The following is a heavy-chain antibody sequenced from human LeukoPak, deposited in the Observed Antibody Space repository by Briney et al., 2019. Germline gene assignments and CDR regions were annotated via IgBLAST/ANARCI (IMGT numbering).Heavy chain of an antibody. Sequence: GGSLRLSCAVSGFTFSNYAMSWVRQTPARGLEWVSPINEVGDDTNCVDSVRGRFTVSRDNSKNTLYLQLNSLRAEDTALYYCSKRGPNTGWHFFDHWGPGTLVTVS. CDR1: GFTFSNYA. J-gene: IGHJ5*02. D-gene: IGHD6-19*01. CDR2: INEVGDDT. CDR3: SKRGPNTGWHFFDH. V-gene: IGHV3-23*01.